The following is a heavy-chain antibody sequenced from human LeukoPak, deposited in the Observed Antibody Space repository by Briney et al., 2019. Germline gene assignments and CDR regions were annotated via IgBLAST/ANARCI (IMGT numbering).Heavy chain of an antibody. CDR1: GGSISSGGYY. Sequence: PSETLSLTCTVSGGSISSGGYYWSWIRQHPRKGLEWIGYIYYSGSTYYNPSLKSRVTISVDTSKNQFSLKLSSVTAADTAVYYCARGGATTPLDYWGQGTLVTVSS. J-gene: IGHJ4*02. D-gene: IGHD1-26*01. CDR2: IYYSGST. CDR3: ARGGATTPLDY. V-gene: IGHV4-31*03.